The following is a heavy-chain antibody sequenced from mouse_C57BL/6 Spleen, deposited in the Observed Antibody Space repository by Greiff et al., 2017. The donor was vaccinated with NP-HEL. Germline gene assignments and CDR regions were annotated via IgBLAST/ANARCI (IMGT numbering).Heavy chain of an antibody. D-gene: IGHD3-1*01. J-gene: IGHJ4*01. CDR2: ISSGSSTI. CDR3: ARARILPRMDY. V-gene: IGHV5-17*01. Sequence: EVQLVESGGGLVKPGGSLKLSCAASGFTFSDYGMHWVRQAPEKGLEWVAYISSGSSTIYYADTVKGRFTISRDNAKNTLFLQMTSLRSEDTAMYYCARARILPRMDYWGQGTSVTVSS. CDR1: GFTFSDYG.